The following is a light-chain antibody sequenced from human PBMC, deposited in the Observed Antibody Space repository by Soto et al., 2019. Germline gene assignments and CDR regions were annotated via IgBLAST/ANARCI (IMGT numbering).Light chain of an antibody. CDR3: QQYGSSGT. V-gene: IGKV3-20*01. J-gene: IGKJ1*01. CDR2: GAS. Sequence: EIVLTQSPGTLSPSPGERATRSCRASQSVSNNYLAWYQQKPGQAPRLLIYGASNRATGIPDRFSGSGSGTDFTLTISRLEPEDFAVYYCQQYGSSGTLGQGTKVDIK. CDR1: QSVSNNY.